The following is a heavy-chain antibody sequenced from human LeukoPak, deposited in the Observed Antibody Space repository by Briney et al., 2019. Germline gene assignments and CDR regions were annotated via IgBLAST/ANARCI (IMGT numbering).Heavy chain of an antibody. CDR2: ISGSGGST. D-gene: IGHD3-16*01. J-gene: IGHJ6*02. CDR1: GFTFSTYA. Sequence: GGSLRLSCAASGFTFSTYAMSWVRQAPGKGLEWVSVISGSGGSTYYADSVKGRFTISRDNSKNTLYLQMNSLRAEDTAVYYCAKRRATQGVYNGLHVRGQGTTVTVSS. V-gene: IGHV3-23*01. CDR3: AKRRATQGVYNGLHV.